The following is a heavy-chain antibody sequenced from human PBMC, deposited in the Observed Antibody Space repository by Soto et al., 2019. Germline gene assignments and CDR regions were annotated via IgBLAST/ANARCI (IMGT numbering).Heavy chain of an antibody. CDR1: GFTFSSYA. CDR3: ARDEFGELFMDV. V-gene: IGHV3-30-3*01. Sequence: SLRLSCAASGFTFSSYAMHWVRQAPGKGLEWVAVISYDGSNKYYADSVKGRFTISRDNSKNTLYLQMNSLRAEDTAVYYCARDEFGELFMDVWGQGTTVTVSS. D-gene: IGHD3-10*01. CDR2: ISYDGSNK. J-gene: IGHJ6*02.